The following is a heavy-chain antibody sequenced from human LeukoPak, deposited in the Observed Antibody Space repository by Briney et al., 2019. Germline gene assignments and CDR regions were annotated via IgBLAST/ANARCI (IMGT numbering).Heavy chain of an antibody. Sequence: GASVKVSCKASGYTFTSYYMHWVRQAPGQGLEWMGIINPSGGSTSYAQKFQGRVTMTRDTSTSTVYMELSSLRSEDTAVHYCARDGPGQGAFDIWGQGTMVTVSS. CDR1: GYTFTSYY. CDR2: INPSGGST. D-gene: IGHD1-14*01. V-gene: IGHV1-46*01. J-gene: IGHJ3*02. CDR3: ARDGPGQGAFDI.